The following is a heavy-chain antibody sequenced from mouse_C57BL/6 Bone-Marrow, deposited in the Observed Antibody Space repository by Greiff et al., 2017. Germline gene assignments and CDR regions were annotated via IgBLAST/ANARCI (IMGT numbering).Heavy chain of an antibody. Sequence: VQLKQSGAELVRPGASVKLSCTASGFNIKDDYMHWVKQRPEQGLEWIGWIDPENGDPEYASKFQGKATITADTSSNTAYLQLSSLTSEDTAVYYCTPYELDGYWGQGTTLTVSS. V-gene: IGHV14-4*01. D-gene: IGHD2-3*01. J-gene: IGHJ2*01. CDR1: GFNIKDDY. CDR3: TPYELDGY. CDR2: IDPENGDP.